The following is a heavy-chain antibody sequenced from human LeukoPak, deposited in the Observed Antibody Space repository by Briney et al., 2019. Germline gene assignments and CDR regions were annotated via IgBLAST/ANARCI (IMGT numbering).Heavy chain of an antibody. V-gene: IGHV1-69*06. CDR2: IIPIFGTA. CDR1: GGTFSSYA. D-gene: IGHD2-2*01. CDR3: ARENCSSTSCWFDP. Sequence: SVKASCKASGGTFSSYAISWVRQAPGQGLEWMGGIIPIFGTANYAQKFQGRVTITADKSTSTAYMELSSLRSEDTAVYYCARENCSSTSCWFDPWGQGTLVTVSS. J-gene: IGHJ5*02.